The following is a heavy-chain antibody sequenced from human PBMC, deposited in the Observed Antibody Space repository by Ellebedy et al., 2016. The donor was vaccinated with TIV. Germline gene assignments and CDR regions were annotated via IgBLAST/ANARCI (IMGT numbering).Heavy chain of an antibody. CDR1: GGSISSYY. V-gene: IGHV4-59*01. D-gene: IGHD6-19*01. CDR2: IYYSGST. CDR3: ARAPNLNSSGRAFDI. Sequence: GSLRLSXTVSGGSISSYYWSWIRQPPGKGLEWIGYIYYSGSTNYNPSLKSRVTISVDTSKNQFSLKLSSVTAADTAVYYCARAPNLNSSGRAFDIWGQGTMVTVSS. J-gene: IGHJ3*02.